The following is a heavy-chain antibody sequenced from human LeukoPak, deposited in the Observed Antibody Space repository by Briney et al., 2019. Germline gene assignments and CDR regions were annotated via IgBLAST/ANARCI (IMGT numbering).Heavy chain of an antibody. D-gene: IGHD3-22*01. V-gene: IGHV3-23*01. J-gene: IGHJ4*02. CDR2: ISNDGGGT. Sequence: GVSQRLSCEGSGFILSAHGIHWVRQAPGKGLEGVSAISNDGGGTTYADFVKGRFSVSRDNSKNTLFLQMNSLRAEDTALYYCAKGSSSYFFDLWGQGILITVSS. CDR1: GFILSAHG. CDR3: AKGSSSYFFDL.